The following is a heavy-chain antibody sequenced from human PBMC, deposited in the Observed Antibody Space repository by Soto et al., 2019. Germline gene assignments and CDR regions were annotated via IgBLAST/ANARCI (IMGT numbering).Heavy chain of an antibody. V-gene: IGHV3-30*18. J-gene: IGHJ6*01. D-gene: IGHD3-16*01. CDR1: GFTFGGYG. CDR3: AKEMTAYRCYYGMDV. Sequence: PGGSLRLSCVGSGFTFGGYGIHWVRQAPGKGLEWVTLISYDANGVLSVDSVKGRFTISRDNSKNTVYLQMDSLRPEDTAIYFCAKEMTAYRCYYGMDVWGQGTTVTVSS. CDR2: ISYDANGV.